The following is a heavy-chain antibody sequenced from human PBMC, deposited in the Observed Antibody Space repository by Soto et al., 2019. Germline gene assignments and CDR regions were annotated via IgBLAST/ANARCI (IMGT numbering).Heavy chain of an antibody. D-gene: IGHD6-13*01. CDR2: ISGSGGST. CDR1: GFTFSSYA. Sequence: EVQLLESGGGLVQPGGSLRLSCAASGFTFSSYAMSWVRQAPGKGLEWVSAISGSGGSTYYADSVKGRFTISRDNSKNPLYLQMNSLRAEDTAVYYCAKVMTEQQLFYYYMDVWGKGTTVTVSS. CDR3: AKVMTEQQLFYYYMDV. J-gene: IGHJ6*03. V-gene: IGHV3-23*01.